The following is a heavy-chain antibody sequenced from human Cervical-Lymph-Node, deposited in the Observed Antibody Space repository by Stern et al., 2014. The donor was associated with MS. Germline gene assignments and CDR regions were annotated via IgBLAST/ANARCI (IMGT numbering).Heavy chain of an antibody. J-gene: IGHJ3*02. CDR2: SNGRGGST. CDR3: AKSSSSWPNDAFDI. D-gene: IGHD6-13*01. Sequence: EVQLVESGGGLVQPGGSLRLSCAASGFTFSSYAMNWVRQAPGTGLEWVSGSNGRGGSTNYADSVKGRFTISRDKSKNTLYLQMNSLRAEDTAVYYCAKSSSSWPNDAFDIWGQGTMVTVSS. V-gene: IGHV3-23*04. CDR1: GFTFSSYA.